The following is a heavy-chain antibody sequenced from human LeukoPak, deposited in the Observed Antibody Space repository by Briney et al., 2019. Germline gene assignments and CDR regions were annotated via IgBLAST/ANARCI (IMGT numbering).Heavy chain of an antibody. D-gene: IGHD2-2*01. J-gene: IGHJ3*02. CDR1: GGSISSYY. V-gene: IGHV4-59*13. CDR3: ARDWGYCSSTSCYGGAFDI. Sequence: SSETLSLTCTVSGGSISSYYWSWIRQPPGKGLEWIGYIYYSGSTNYNPSLKSRVTISVNTSKNQFSLKLSSVTAADTAVYYCARDWGYCSSTSCYGGAFDIWGQGTMVTVSS. CDR2: IYYSGST.